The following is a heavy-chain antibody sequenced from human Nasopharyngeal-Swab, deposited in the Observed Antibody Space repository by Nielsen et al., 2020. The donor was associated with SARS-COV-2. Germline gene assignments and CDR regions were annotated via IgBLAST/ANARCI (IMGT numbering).Heavy chain of an antibody. CDR1: GGTFSSYA. CDR3: ARSDIAAAGTWVLGY. D-gene: IGHD6-13*01. J-gene: IGHJ4*02. V-gene: IGHV1-69*13. CDR2: IIPIFGTA. Sequence: SVKVSCKASGGTFSSYAISWVRQAPRQGLEWMGGIIPIFGTANYAQKFQGRVTITADESTSTAYMELSSLRSEDTAVYYCARSDIAAAGTWVLGYWGQGTLVTVSS.